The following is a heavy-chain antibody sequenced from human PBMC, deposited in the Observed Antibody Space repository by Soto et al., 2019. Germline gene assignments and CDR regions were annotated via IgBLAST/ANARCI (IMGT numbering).Heavy chain of an antibody. J-gene: IGHJ6*02. CDR2: ISGSGGST. Sequence: PGGSLRLSCAASGFTFSSYAMSWVRQAPGKGLEWVSAISGSGGSTYYADSVKGRFTISRDNSKNTLYLQMNSLRAEDTAVYYCAKDGAAASLYYYYGMDVWGQGTTVTVSS. D-gene: IGHD5-18*01. CDR3: AKDGAAASLYYYYGMDV. V-gene: IGHV3-23*01. CDR1: GFTFSSYA.